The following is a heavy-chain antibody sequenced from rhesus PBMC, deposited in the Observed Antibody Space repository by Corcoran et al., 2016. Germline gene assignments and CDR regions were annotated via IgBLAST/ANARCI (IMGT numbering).Heavy chain of an antibody. V-gene: IGHV4-165*02. Sequence: QVQLQESGPGLVKPSEPLSLTCAVSGGSLSGYYWNWIRQPPGKGLEWIGFIGGSSGTTYYNPSRKSRVTISTDTAKNQFSLKLSSVTAADTAVYYCARRQSYWYFDLWGPGTPITISS. CDR2: IGGSSGTT. CDR3: ARRQSYWYFDL. D-gene: IGHD4-23*01. J-gene: IGHJ2*01. CDR1: GGSLSGYY.